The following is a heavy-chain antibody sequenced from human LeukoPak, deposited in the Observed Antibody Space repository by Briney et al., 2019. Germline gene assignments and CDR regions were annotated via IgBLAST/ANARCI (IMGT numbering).Heavy chain of an antibody. D-gene: IGHD1-26*01. CDR2: IYTSGST. J-gene: IGHJ5*02. CDR3: ARRIVGATSNWFDP. CDR1: GGSISSYY. Sequence: SETLSLTCTVSGGSISSYYWSWIRQPAGKGLEWIGRIYTSGSTNYNPSLKSRVTMSVDTSKNQFSLKLSSVTAADTAVYYCARRIVGATSNWFDPWGQGTLVTVSS. V-gene: IGHV4-4*07.